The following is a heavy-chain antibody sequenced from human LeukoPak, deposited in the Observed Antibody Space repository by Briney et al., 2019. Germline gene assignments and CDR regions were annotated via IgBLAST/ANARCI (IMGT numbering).Heavy chain of an antibody. CDR3: ASQTVVGATDY. CDR2: IKSDGSST. D-gene: IGHD1-26*01. Sequence: GGSLRLSCAASGFTFSSYWMHWVRQAPGKGLVWVSRIKSDGSSTSYADSVQGRFTISGDNAKNTLYLQMNSLRAEDTAVYYCASQTVVGATDYWGQGTLVTVSS. CDR1: GFTFSSYW. V-gene: IGHV3-74*01. J-gene: IGHJ4*02.